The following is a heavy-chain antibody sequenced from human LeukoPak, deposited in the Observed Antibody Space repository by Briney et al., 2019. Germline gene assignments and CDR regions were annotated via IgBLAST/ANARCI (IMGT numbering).Heavy chain of an antibody. CDR2: IKEDGSEK. J-gene: IGHJ3*02. Sequence: GGSLRLSCVASGFTFRKYWMSWVRQAPGKGLEWVANIKEDGSEKKYIDSVKGRFTISRDNAKNSLYLQMNSLRAEDTAVYYCARGSLRSPAFDIWGQGTMVTVSS. D-gene: IGHD3-3*01. CDR1: GFTFRKYW. CDR3: ARGSLRSPAFDI. V-gene: IGHV3-7*01.